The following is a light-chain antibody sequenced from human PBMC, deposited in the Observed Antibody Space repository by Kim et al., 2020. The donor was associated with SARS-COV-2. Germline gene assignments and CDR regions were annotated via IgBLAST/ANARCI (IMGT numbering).Light chain of an antibody. CDR2: QHT. CDR1: NVSDIY. Sequence: ETPGQTASVTCSGPNVSDIYAYWHLQEPGHSPVLFIYQHTKRPSGNCQRFSGFSSGDTATMTSRPAQAIDEADYYCQAGDSGAAVFGGGTKLTVL. J-gene: IGLJ3*02. CDR3: QAGDSGAAV. V-gene: IGLV3-1*01.